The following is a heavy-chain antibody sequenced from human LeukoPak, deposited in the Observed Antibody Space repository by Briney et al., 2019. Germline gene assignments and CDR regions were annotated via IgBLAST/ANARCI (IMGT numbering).Heavy chain of an antibody. CDR3: ARFIYDWGYFDY. J-gene: IGHJ4*02. Sequence: SQTLFLTCTVSGGSISSGDYYWSWIRQPPGKGLEWIGYIYYSGSTYYNPSLKSRVTISVDTSKNQFSLKLSSVTAADTAVYYCARFIYDWGYFDYWGQGTLVTVSS. V-gene: IGHV4-30-4*01. D-gene: IGHD3-10*01. CDR1: GGSISSGDYY. CDR2: IYYSGST.